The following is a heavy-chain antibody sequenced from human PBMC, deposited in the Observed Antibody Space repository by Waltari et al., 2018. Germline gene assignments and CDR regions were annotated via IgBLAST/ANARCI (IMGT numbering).Heavy chain of an antibody. J-gene: IGHJ4*02. CDR1: GFTFDDSA. V-gene: IGHV3-9*03. CDR3: TKDVTAAGSAQFDY. D-gene: IGHD6-13*01. CDR2: IIWNSGWI. Sequence: EVQVVESGGGLVQPGRSLRVSCAASGFTFDDSAMHWVRQGPGKGLECAAGIIWNSGWIGYADSVKGRVTLSRDNAQNSLHLQMNSLRAEDMALYYCTKDVTAAGSAQFDYWGQGTLVSVSS.